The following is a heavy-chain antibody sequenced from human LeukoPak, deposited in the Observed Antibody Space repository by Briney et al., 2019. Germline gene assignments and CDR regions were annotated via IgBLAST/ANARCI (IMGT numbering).Heavy chain of an antibody. V-gene: IGHV5-51*01. CDR2: IYPGDSDT. J-gene: IGHJ6*04. CDR1: GSIFASYW. Sequence: GASLQISCEGSGSIFASYWIGWVRPLPGKGLEWIGIIYPGDSDTRYSPSFQGQVTISADKSISTAYLQWSSLKASDTAMYYCARYDGEQQLEDYYYYGMDVWGNGTTVTVSS. CDR3: ARYDGEQQLEDYYYYGMDV. D-gene: IGHD6-13*01.